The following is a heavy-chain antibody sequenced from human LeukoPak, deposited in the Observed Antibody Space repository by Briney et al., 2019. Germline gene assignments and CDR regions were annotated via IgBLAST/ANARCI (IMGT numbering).Heavy chain of an antibody. CDR3: VKNSGSYYHFDY. CDR2: ISSSGGTT. V-gene: IGHV3-64D*09. D-gene: IGHD1-26*01. J-gene: IGHJ4*02. Sequence: PGGSLRLSCSASGFTFSSYSMHWVRQAPGKGLEYVSVISSSGGTTYYADSVKGSFTISRDNSKSTLYLQMSSLRTEDTAVYYCVKNSGSYYHFDYWGQGTLVTVSS. CDR1: GFTFSSYS.